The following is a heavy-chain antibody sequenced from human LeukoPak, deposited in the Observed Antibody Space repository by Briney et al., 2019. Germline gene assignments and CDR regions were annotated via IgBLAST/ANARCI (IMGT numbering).Heavy chain of an antibody. CDR1: GGTFSSYA. CDR3: ARMTTVVTRGDY. V-gene: IGHV1-69*13. Sequence: SVKVSCKASGGTFSSYAISWARQAPGQGLEWMGGIIPIFGTANYAQKFQGRVTITADESTSTAYMELSSLRSEDTAVYYCARMTTVVTRGDYWGQGTLVTVSS. J-gene: IGHJ4*02. CDR2: IIPIFGTA. D-gene: IGHD4-23*01.